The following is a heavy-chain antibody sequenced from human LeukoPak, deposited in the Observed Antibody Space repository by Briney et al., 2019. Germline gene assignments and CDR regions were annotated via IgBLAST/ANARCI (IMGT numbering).Heavy chain of an antibody. J-gene: IGHJ6*03. Sequence: GESLKISCKASGYSFTSYWIGWVRQMPGEGLEWMGILYPGNSRTRYRPSFQGQVTISADKSISTAYLQWSSLKASDTAMYYCVSSSWGDYYMDVWGKGTTVTVSS. V-gene: IGHV5-51*01. CDR3: VSSSWGDYYMDV. D-gene: IGHD6-13*01. CDR2: LYPGNSRT. CDR1: GYSFTSYW.